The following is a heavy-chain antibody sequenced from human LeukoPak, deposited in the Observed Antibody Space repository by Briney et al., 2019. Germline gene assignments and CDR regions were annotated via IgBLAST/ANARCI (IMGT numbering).Heavy chain of an antibody. CDR1: GYTFTSYG. Sequence: GASVKVSCKASGYTFTSYGISWVRRAPGQGLEWMGWISAYNGNTNYAQKLQGRVTMTTDTSTSTAYMELSSLRPEDTAVYYCATKTYQLELEWSWGQGTLVTVSS. J-gene: IGHJ4*02. V-gene: IGHV1-18*01. CDR2: ISAYNGNT. CDR3: ATKTYQLELEWS. D-gene: IGHD1-1*01.